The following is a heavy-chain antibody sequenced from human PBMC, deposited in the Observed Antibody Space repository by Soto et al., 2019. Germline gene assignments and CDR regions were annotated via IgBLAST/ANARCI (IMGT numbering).Heavy chain of an antibody. V-gene: IGHV1-2*04. D-gene: IGHD2-2*01. CDR1: GSTFTGYY. J-gene: IGHJ6*02. CDR2: INPNSGGT. CDR3: ARGGSGGIVVVPAVLADYYYGMDV. Sequence: ASVKVSCKASGSTFTGYYMHWVRQAPGQGLEWMGWINPNSGGTNYAQKFQGWVTMTRDTSISTAYMELSRLRSDDTAVYYCARGGSGGIVVVPAVLADYYYGMDVWGQGTTVTV.